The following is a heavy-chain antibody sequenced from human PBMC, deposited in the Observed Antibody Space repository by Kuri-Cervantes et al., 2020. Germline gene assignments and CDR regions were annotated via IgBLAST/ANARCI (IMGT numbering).Heavy chain of an antibody. D-gene: IGHD6-13*01. CDR2: ISYDGSNK. Sequence: GGSLRLSCAASGFTFSSYAMHWVRQAPGKGLEWVAVISYDGSNKYYADSVKGRFTISRDNSKNTLYLQMNSLRAEDTAVYYCARDQPLLAAATLDYWGQATLVTVSS. J-gene: IGHJ4*02. CDR1: GFTFSSYA. V-gene: IGHV3-30-3*01. CDR3: ARDQPLLAAATLDY.